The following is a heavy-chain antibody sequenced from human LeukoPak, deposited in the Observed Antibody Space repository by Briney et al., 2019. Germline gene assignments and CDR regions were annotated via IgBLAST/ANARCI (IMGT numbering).Heavy chain of an antibody. J-gene: IGHJ5*02. Sequence: SQTPSLTCAVSGGSISSGGYSWSWIRQPPGKGLEWIGYIYHSGSTYYNPSLKSRVTISVDRSKNQFSLKLSSVTAADTAVYYCARGGPGHWFDPWGQGTLVTVSS. D-gene: IGHD3-16*01. CDR2: IYHSGST. V-gene: IGHV4-30-2*01. CDR1: GGSISSGGYS. CDR3: ARGGPGHWFDP.